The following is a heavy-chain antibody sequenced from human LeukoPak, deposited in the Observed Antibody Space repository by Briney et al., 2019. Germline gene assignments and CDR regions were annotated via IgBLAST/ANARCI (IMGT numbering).Heavy chain of an antibody. CDR1: GYTFTSYG. CDR2: ISAYNGNT. J-gene: IGHJ5*02. D-gene: IGHD2/OR15-2a*01. V-gene: IGHV1-18*01. Sequence: ASVRVSCKASGYTFTSYGISWVRQAPGQGLEWMGWISAYNGNTNYAQKLQGRVTMTTDTSTSTAYMELRSLRSEDTAMYYCAREWAGIFGSSWGQGTLVTVSS. CDR3: AREWAGIFGSS.